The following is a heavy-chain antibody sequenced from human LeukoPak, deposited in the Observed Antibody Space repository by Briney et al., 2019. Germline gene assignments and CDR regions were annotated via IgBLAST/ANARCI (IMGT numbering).Heavy chain of an antibody. J-gene: IGHJ4*02. CDR2: LSGSGGST. CDR1: GITLSNYG. Sequence: GSLRLSCVVSGITLSNYGMSCVRQAPGKGLEWGAGLSGSGGSTHYADSVKGRFTISRDNSKNTLYLQMNSLRAEDTAVYYCACRWVAVAGLDYWGQGTLVTVSS. V-gene: IGHV3-23*01. CDR3: ACRWVAVAGLDY. D-gene: IGHD6-19*01.